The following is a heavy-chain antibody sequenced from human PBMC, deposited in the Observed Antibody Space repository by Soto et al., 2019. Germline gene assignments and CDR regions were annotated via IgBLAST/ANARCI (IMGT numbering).Heavy chain of an antibody. D-gene: IGHD4-17*01. V-gene: IGHV3-30*18. J-gene: IGHJ1*01. CDR1: GFTFGSYG. CDR3: AKGSGDPGYFQH. Sequence: SGGSLRLSCAASGFTFGSYGMHWVRQAPGKGLEWVAVISYDGSNKYYADSVKGRFTISRDNSKNTLYLQMNSLRAEDTAVYYCAKGSGDPGYFQHWGQGTLVTVSS. CDR2: ISYDGSNK.